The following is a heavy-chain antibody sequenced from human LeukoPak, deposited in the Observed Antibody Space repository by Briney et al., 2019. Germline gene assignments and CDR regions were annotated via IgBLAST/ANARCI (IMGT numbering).Heavy chain of an antibody. J-gene: IGHJ6*02. CDR2: INPKSGVT. Sequence: GASVKVSCKASGYTFTGYYIHWVRQAPGQGLEWMGWINPKSGVTNYAQKFQDRVTMTRDTSINTAYMELSRLKSDDTAVYYCASSARPGYYYGMDVWGQGTTVTVSS. D-gene: IGHD6-6*01. CDR1: GYTFTGYY. V-gene: IGHV1-2*02. CDR3: ASSARPGYYYGMDV.